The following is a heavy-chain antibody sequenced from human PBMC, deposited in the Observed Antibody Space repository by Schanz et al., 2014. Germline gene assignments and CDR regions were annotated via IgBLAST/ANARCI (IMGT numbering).Heavy chain of an antibody. J-gene: IGHJ6*03. CDR1: GGSISSYY. CDR3: PRVLSTSLERGSHDYMDV. D-gene: IGHD2-2*01. Sequence: QVQLQESGPGLVRPSETLSLTCTVSGGSISSYYWSWIRQSPGKGPEWIGFITYSGGTNHNASLNRRVPRPGDTAKNQFPQKVTHGTAADKASYYCPRVLSTSLERGSHDYMDVWGTGTTVTVSS. CDR2: ITYSGGT. V-gene: IGHV4-59*01.